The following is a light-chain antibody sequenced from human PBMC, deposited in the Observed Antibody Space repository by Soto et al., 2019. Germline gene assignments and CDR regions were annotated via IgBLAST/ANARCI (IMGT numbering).Light chain of an antibody. CDR1: QNINTF. J-gene: IGKJ1*01. CDR3: QQYNNWWT. CDR2: DAF. V-gene: IGKV3-11*01. Sequence: EIVLTQSPAILSLSPGDRATLSCRASQNINTFLAWYQQKPGQAPRRLIYDAFKRATGIPARFSGSGSGTDFTLTISSLEPEDFAVYYCQQYNNWWTFGQGTRVDIQ.